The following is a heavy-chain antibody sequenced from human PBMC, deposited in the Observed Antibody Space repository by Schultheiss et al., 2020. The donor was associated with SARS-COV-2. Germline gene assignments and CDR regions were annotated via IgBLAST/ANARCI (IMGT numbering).Heavy chain of an antibody. D-gene: IGHD6-13*01. J-gene: IGHJ4*02. CDR2: INPNSYDP. V-gene: IGHV1-2*02. Sequence: ASVKVSCKASGYVFMNFGITWVRLAPGQGLEWMGWINPNSYDPRYSQKFQGRITMTSDTSISTAYMALSRLRFDDTAVYYCARGLPYSSSWYYGYWGQGTLVTVSS. CDR1: GYVFMNFG. CDR3: ARGLPYSSSWYYGY.